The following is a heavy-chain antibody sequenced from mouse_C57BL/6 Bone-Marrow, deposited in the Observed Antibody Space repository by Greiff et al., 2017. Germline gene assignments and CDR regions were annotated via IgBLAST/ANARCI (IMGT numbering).Heavy chain of an antibody. CDR2: IHPNSGST. CDR1: GYTFTSYW. CDR3: YSNYYAMDY. J-gene: IGHJ4*01. Sequence: VKLQQSGAELVKPGASVKLSCKASGYTFTSYWMHWVKQRPGQGLEWIGMIHPNSGSTNYNEKFKSKATLTVDKSSSTAYMQLSSLTSEDSAVYYCYSNYYAMDYWGQGTSVTVSS. V-gene: IGHV1-64*01. D-gene: IGHD2-5*01.